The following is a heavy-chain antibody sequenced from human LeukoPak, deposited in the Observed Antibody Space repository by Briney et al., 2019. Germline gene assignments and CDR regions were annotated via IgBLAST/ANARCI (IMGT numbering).Heavy chain of an antibody. D-gene: IGHD2-15*01. Sequence: SETLSLTCTVSGGSISSGDYYWSWIRQPPGKGLEWIGYIYYTGSTYYNPSLKSRVTISVDTSKNQFSLKLSSVTAADTAVYYCARDVIEGVGYYYYYMDVWGKGTTVTVSS. V-gene: IGHV4-30-4*08. CDR3: ARDVIEGVGYYYYYMDV. CDR2: IYYTGST. J-gene: IGHJ6*03. CDR1: GGSISSGDYY.